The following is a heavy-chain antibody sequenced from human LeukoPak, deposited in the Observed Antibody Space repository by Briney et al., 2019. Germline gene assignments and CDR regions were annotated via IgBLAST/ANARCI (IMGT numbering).Heavy chain of an antibody. CDR3: ARMSPMVQGVTNYFDY. CDR1: GGSISSGGYY. CDR2: IYYSGST. V-gene: IGHV4-31*03. J-gene: IGHJ4*02. D-gene: IGHD3-10*01. Sequence: PSQTLSLTCTVSGGSISSGGYYWSWIRQHPGKGLEWIGYIYYSGSTYYNPSLKSRVTISVDTSKNQFSLKLSSVTAADTAMYYCARMSPMVQGVTNYFDYWGQGTLVTVSS.